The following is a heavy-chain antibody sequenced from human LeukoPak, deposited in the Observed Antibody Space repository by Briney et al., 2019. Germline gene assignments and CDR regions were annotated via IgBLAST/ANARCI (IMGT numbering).Heavy chain of an antibody. Sequence: ASVKVSCKASGYTFTNYYMHWVRQAPGHGLEWMEIINPSGDNTSYAQKFQGRVTMTRDTSTSTVYMDLSSLRSEDTAVYYCARSGSYRGYFDYWGQGTLVTVSS. CDR1: GYTFTNYY. CDR2: INPSGDNT. CDR3: ARSGSYRGYFDY. J-gene: IGHJ4*02. D-gene: IGHD1-26*01. V-gene: IGHV1-46*01.